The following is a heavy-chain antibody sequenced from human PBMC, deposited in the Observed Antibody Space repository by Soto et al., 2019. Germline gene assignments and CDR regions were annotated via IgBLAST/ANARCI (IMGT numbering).Heavy chain of an antibody. D-gene: IGHD3-22*01. J-gene: IGHJ4*02. CDR2: IKQDGSEK. CDR1: GFTFSNYW. V-gene: IGHV3-7*01. CDR3: ARLVLHYYGSSGYWFY. Sequence: GGSLRLSCAASGFTFSNYWMSWVRQAPGKGLEWVANIKQDGSEKYYVDSVKGRFTISRDNAKNSLYLQMHSLRAGDTAVYYCARLVLHYYGSSGYWFYWGQGT.